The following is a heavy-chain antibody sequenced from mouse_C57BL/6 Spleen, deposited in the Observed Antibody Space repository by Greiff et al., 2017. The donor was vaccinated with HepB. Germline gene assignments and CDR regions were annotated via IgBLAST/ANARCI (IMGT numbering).Heavy chain of an antibody. Sequence: EVQLVESGPGLVKPSQTVFLTCTVTGISITTGNYRWSWIRQFPGNKLEWIGYIYYSGTITYNPSLTSRTTITRDTPKNQFFLEMNSLTAEDTATYYCARDEISIYDGYYYAMDYWGQGTSVTVSS. V-gene: IGHV3-5*01. CDR1: GISITTGNYR. CDR2: IYYSGTI. D-gene: IGHD2-3*01. J-gene: IGHJ4*01. CDR3: ARDEISIYDGYYYAMDY.